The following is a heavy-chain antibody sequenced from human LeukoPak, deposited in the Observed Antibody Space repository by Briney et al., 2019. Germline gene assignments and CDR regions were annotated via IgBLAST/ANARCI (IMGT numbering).Heavy chain of an antibody. CDR1: EFTFSSYW. Sequence: GSLRLSCAASEFTFSSYWMSWVRQAPGKGLEWVANINQGSSEKNYVDSVKGRFTISRDNTKNSLYLQMNNLKVEDTAVYYCATYDYGDYAFLIWGQGTMVTVSS. CDR2: INQGSSEK. CDR3: ATYDYGDYAFLI. J-gene: IGHJ3*02. D-gene: IGHD4-17*01. V-gene: IGHV3-7*01.